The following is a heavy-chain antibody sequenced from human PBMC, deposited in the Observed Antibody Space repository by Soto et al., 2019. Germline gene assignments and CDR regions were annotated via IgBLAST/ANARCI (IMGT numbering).Heavy chain of an antibody. D-gene: IGHD3-22*01. Sequence: PSETLSLTCTVSGGSISSSSYYWGWIRQPPGKGLEWIGSIYYSGSTYYNPSLKSRVTISVDTSKNQFSLKLSSVTAADTAVYYCARMNYYDSSGYYPGSPFDYWGQGTLVTVSS. CDR3: ARMNYYDSSGYYPGSPFDY. J-gene: IGHJ4*02. V-gene: IGHV4-39*01. CDR2: IYYSGST. CDR1: GGSISSSSYY.